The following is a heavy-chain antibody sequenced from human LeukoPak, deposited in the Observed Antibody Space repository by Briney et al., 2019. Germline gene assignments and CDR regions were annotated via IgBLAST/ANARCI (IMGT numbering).Heavy chain of an antibody. J-gene: IGHJ5*02. Sequence: GGSLRLSCAASGFTFDDYAMHWVRQAPGKGLEWVSGISGSGGSTYYADSVKGRFTISRDNSKNTMFMQMNSLRAEDTAVYYCAKEDYSSSWYSGDHDNWFDPWGQGTLVTVSS. CDR3: AKEDYSSSWYSGDHDNWFDP. V-gene: IGHV3-23*01. CDR2: ISGSGGST. CDR1: GFTFDDYA. D-gene: IGHD6-13*01.